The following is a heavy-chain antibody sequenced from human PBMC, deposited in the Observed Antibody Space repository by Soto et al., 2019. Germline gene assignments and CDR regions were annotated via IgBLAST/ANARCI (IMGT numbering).Heavy chain of an antibody. CDR3: AHRHGLFTAGPGNFDY. D-gene: IGHD3-3*01. CDR2: IYWDDDK. V-gene: IGHV2-5*02. Sequence: QITLKESGPTLVKPTQTLTLTCTFSGFSLSTGGVGVGWIRQPPGKALEWLALIYWDDDKRSSPSLKSRLTTTXXTXQXXLVLTMTNMDPVDAATDYCAHRHGLFTAGPGNFDYWGQGTPVNVSS. CDR1: GFSLSTGGVG. J-gene: IGHJ4*02.